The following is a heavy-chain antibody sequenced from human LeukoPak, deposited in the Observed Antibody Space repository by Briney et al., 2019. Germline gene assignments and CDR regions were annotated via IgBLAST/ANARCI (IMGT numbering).Heavy chain of an antibody. CDR3: ARVCGDYGGYALDY. J-gene: IGHJ4*02. Sequence: AASVKVSCKASGYTFTGYYMHWVRQAPGQGLEWMGWINPNSGGTNYAQKFQGRVTITADKSTSTAYMELSSLRSEDTAVYYCARVCGDYGGYALDYWGQGTLVTVSS. CDR2: INPNSGGT. CDR1: GYTFTGYY. V-gene: IGHV1-2*02. D-gene: IGHD4-17*01.